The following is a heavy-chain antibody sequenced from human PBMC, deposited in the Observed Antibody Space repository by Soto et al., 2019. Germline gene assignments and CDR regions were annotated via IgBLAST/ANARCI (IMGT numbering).Heavy chain of an antibody. Sequence: GASVKVSCKASGGTFSSYTISWVRQAPGQGLEWMGRIIPILGIANYAQKFQGRVTITADKSTSTAYMELSSLRSEDTAVYYCARQANTMATTRNEPFDYWGQGTLVTVSS. J-gene: IGHJ4*02. CDR1: GGTFSSYT. V-gene: IGHV1-69*02. CDR2: IIPILGIA. D-gene: IGHD5-12*01. CDR3: ARQANTMATTRNEPFDY.